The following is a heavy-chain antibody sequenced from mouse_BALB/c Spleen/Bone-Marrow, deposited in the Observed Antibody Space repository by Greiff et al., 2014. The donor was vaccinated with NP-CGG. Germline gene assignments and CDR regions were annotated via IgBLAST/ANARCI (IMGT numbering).Heavy chain of an antibody. CDR3: ARTGNLAWFAY. V-gene: IGHV1-80*01. J-gene: IGHJ3*01. CDR1: GYAFSSYW. D-gene: IGHD2-1*01. CDR2: IYPGDGDT. Sequence: VQLQQSGAELVRPGSSVKISCKASGYAFSSYWMNWVKQRPGQGLEWIGQIYPGDGDTNYYGKFKGKATLTADKSSSTAYMQLSSLTSEDSAVYFCARTGNLAWFAYWGQGTLVTVSA.